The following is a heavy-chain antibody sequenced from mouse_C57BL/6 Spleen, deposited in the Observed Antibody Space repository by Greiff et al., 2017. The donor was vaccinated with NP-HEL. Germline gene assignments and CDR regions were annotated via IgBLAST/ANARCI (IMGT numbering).Heavy chain of an antibody. V-gene: IGHV1-53*01. D-gene: IGHD1-1*01. CDR2: INPSNGGT. J-gene: IGHJ2*01. CDR1: GYTFTSYW. Sequence: QVQLQQSGTELVKPGASVKLSCKASGYTFTSYWMHWVKQRPGQGLEWIGNINPSNGGTNYNEKFKSKATLTVDKSSSTAYMQLSSLTSEDSAVYYCARCRGYGSSLWYFDYWGQGTTLTVSS. CDR3: ARCRGYGSSLWYFDY.